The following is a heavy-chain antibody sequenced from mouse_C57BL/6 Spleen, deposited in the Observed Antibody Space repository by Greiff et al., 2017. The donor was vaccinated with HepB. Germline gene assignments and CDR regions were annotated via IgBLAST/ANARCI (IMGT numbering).Heavy chain of an antibody. CDR2: IDPENGDT. Sequence: EVKLMESGAELVRPGASVKLSCTASGFNIKDDYMHWVKQRPEQGLEWIGWIDPENGDTEYASKFQGKATITADTSSNTAYLQLSSRTSEDTAVYYCTTGNYFDYWGQGTTLTVSS. V-gene: IGHV14-4*01. J-gene: IGHJ2*01. CDR3: TTGNYFDY. CDR1: GFNIKDDY.